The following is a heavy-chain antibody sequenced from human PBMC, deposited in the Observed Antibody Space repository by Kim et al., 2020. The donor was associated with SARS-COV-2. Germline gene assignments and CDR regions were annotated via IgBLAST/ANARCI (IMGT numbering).Heavy chain of an antibody. CDR1: GFTFSSYT. Sequence: GGSLRLSCAASGFTFSSYTMNWVRQAPGKGLEWVSSITKTSTDIYYTDSVKGRFTISRDNAKNSLYLQLNSLRAEDTAVYYCARERNNGYWGQGTLVTVS. CDR3: ARERNNGY. J-gene: IGHJ4*02. D-gene: IGHD1-1*01. CDR2: ITKTSTDI. V-gene: IGHV3-21*01.